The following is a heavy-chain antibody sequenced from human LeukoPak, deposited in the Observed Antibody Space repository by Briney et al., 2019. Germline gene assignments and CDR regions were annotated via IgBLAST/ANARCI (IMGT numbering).Heavy chain of an antibody. V-gene: IGHV4-39*02. CDR3: ARETPDYGDGGDAFDI. CDR2: IYYSGST. D-gene: IGHD4-17*01. J-gene: IGHJ3*02. CDR1: GGSISSSSYY. Sequence: SETLSLTCTVSGGSISSSSYYWGWIRQPPGKGLEWIGSIYYSGSTYYNPSLKSRVTISVDTSKNQFSLKLSSVTAADTAVYYCARETPDYGDGGDAFDIWGQGTMVTVSS.